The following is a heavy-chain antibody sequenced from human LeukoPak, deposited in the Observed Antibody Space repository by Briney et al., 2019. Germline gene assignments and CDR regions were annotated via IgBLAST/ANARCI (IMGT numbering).Heavy chain of an antibody. D-gene: IGHD1-7*01. V-gene: IGHV3-20*04. CDR3: ARDPRGITGTTEYDY. Sequence: PGGSLRLSCAASGFTFDDYGMSWVRQAPGKGLEWVSGINWNGGSTGYADSVKGRFTISRDNAKNSLYPQMNSLRAEDTAVYYCARDPRGITGTTEYDYWGQGTLVTVSS. CDR1: GFTFDDYG. CDR2: INWNGGST. J-gene: IGHJ4*02.